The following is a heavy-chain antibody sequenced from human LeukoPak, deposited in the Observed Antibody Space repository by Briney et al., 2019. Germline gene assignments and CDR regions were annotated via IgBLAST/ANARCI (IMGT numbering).Heavy chain of an antibody. J-gene: IGHJ3*02. CDR3: AFSLGATGAFDI. Sequence: GASVKVSCKASGGTFSSYTISWVRQAPGQGLEWMGRIIPILGIANYAQKFQGRVTITADKSTSTAYMELSSLRSEDTAVCYCAFSLGATGAFDIWGQGTMVTVSS. D-gene: IGHD1-26*01. CDR1: GGTFSSYT. CDR2: IIPILGIA. V-gene: IGHV1-69*02.